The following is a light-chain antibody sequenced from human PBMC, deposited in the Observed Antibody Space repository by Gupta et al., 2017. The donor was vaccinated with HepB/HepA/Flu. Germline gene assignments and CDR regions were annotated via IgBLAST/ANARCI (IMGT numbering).Light chain of an antibody. J-gene: IGLJ3*02. CDR2: DVT. CDR1: SSDVGNYNY. CDR3: CSYAPSYRV. V-gene: IGLV2-11*01. Sequence: QSALTQPRSVSGSPGQSVTISCRGTSSDVGNYNYVSWYQQHPGKAPKLMLYDVTRRPSGVPDRFSGSKSGNTASLTISGLQAEDEADYYCCSYAPSYRVVGGGTKLTVL.